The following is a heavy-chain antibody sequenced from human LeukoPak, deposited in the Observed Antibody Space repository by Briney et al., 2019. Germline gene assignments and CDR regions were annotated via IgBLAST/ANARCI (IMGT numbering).Heavy chain of an antibody. CDR3: ARSTMVQGVH. Sequence: PGGSLRLSCAASGFTFSSYSMNSVLQAPGKGLEWVSYISSSSSTIYYADSVKGRFTISRDNAKNSLYLQMNSLRDEDTAVYYCARSTMVQGVHWGQGTLVTVSS. CDR1: GFTFSSYS. D-gene: IGHD3-10*01. CDR2: ISSSSSTI. V-gene: IGHV3-48*02. J-gene: IGHJ4*02.